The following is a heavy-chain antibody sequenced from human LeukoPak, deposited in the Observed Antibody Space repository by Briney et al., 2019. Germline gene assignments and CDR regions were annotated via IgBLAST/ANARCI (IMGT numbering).Heavy chain of an antibody. J-gene: IGHJ5*02. CDR2: ISYDGSNK. V-gene: IGHV3-30*04. CDR3: AKDQSHHDSSGSLYDP. Sequence: GGSLRLSCAASGFTFSSYAMHWVRQAPGKGLEWVAVISYDGSNKSYADSVKGRFTISRDNSKNTLYLQMNSLRVEDTAVYYCAKDQSHHDSSGSLYDPWGQGSLVTVSS. CDR1: GFTFSSYA. D-gene: IGHD3-22*01.